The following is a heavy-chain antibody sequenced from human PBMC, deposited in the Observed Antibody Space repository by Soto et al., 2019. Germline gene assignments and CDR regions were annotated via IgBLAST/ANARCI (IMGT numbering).Heavy chain of an antibody. V-gene: IGHV5-51*01. D-gene: IGHD6-13*01. CDR2: IYPGDSDT. J-gene: IGHJ6*02. CDR3: ARLGQQLVRGYYYGMDV. CDR1: GYSFTSYW. Sequence: GESLKISCKGPGYSFTSYWIGWVRQMPGKGLEWMGIIYPGDSDTRYSPSFQGQVTISADKSISTAYLQWSSLKASDTAMYYCARLGQQLVRGYYYGMDVWGQGTTVTVS.